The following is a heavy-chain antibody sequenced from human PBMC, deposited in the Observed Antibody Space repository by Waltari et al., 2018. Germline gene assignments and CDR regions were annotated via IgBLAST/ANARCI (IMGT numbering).Heavy chain of an antibody. CDR3: ARGRERFLEWLSFGNWFDP. Sequence: QVQLVQSGAEVKKPGASVKVSCKASGYTFTSYDINWVRQATGPGLEWMGWMNPNSGNTGYAQKFQGRVTMTRNTSISTAYMELSSLRSEDTAVYYCARGRERFLEWLSFGNWFDPWGQGTLVTVSS. D-gene: IGHD3-3*01. CDR1: GYTFTSYD. J-gene: IGHJ5*02. CDR2: MNPNSGNT. V-gene: IGHV1-8*01.